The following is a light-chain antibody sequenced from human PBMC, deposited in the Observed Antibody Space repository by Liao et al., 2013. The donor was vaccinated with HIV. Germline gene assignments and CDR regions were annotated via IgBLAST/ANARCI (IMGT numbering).Light chain of an antibody. CDR3: QAWDSTSHVV. J-gene: IGLJ2*01. CDR1: KLGDKY. CDR2: QDT. Sequence: SSELTQAPSVSVSPGQTARITCSGDKLGDKYVSWYQQRPGRSPVLVIYQDTKRPPGIPERFSGSNSGNTATLTISGAQAMDEADYYCQAWDSTSHVVFGGGTRLTVL. V-gene: IGLV3-1*01.